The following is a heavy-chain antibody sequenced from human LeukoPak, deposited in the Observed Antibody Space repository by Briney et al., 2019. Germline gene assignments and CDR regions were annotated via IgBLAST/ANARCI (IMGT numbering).Heavy chain of an antibody. D-gene: IGHD3-10*01. J-gene: IGHJ4*02. CDR3: ARDIWDYYGSGGAY. CDR2: INPNSGGT. Sequence: ASVKVSCKASGYTFTGYYMHWVRQAPGQGLEWMGWINPNSGGTNYAQKFQGRVTMTRDTSISTAYMELSRLRSDDTAVYYCARDIWDYYGSGGAYWGQGTLVTVSS. V-gene: IGHV1-2*02. CDR1: GYTFTGYY.